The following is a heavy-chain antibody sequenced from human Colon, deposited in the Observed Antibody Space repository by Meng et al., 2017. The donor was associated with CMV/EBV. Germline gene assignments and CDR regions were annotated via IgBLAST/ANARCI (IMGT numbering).Heavy chain of an antibody. V-gene: IGHV3-53*01. J-gene: IGHJ4*02. CDR1: GFTVSSNY. D-gene: IGHD3-16*01. Sequence: GASLTISCVVSGFTVSSNYINWIRQAPGRGLEWVSLIYSGGDTYYSDSVKGRFTISKDNSKNTVYLQMNGLSLEDTAVYYCARGRGGLGPFDYRGQGTLVTVSA. CDR2: IYSGGDT. CDR3: ARGRGGLGPFDY.